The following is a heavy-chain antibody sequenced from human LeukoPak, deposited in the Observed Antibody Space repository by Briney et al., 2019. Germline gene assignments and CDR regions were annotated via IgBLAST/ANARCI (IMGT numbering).Heavy chain of an antibody. D-gene: IGHD6-13*01. CDR1: GFTFSSYW. CDR3: AKGHAAAGPYYFDY. J-gene: IGHJ4*02. Sequence: GGSLRLSCAASGFTFSSYWMSWVRQAPGKGLEWVANIKQDGSGKYYADSVKGRFTISRDNSKNTLYLQMNSLRAEDTAVYYCAKGHAAAGPYYFDYWGQGTLVTVSS. V-gene: IGHV3-7*01. CDR2: IKQDGSGK.